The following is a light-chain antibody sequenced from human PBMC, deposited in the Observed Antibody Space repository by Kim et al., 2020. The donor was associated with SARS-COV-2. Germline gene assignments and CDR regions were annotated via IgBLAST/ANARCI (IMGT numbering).Light chain of an antibody. J-gene: IGKJ4*01. CDR1: QGIRNY. V-gene: IGKV1-17*03. Sequence: DIQMTQSPSVMSASVGDRVTITCRASQGIRNYLAWFQQKPGKVPKRLIYGASTLASGVPARFSGSGYGTEFTLTISSPQPEDFATYYCLQYNNFPLTFGGGTKGDIK. CDR2: GAS. CDR3: LQYNNFPLT.